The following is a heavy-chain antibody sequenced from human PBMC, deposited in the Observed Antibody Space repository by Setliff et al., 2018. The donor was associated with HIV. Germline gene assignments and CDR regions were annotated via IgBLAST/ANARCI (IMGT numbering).Heavy chain of an antibody. CDR3: ANDRYTGSYYPDF. J-gene: IGHJ4*01. CDR1: GGSISDSH. V-gene: IGHV4-4*07. D-gene: IGHD1-26*01. Sequence: SETLSLTCSVSGGSISDSHWSWIRQPAGKGLEWLGRFYTNGNTYYNPSLRSRVTVSVDTSKNRFTLKMTYMTAADTAIYYCANDRYTGSYYPDFWGRGIQVTVS. CDR2: FYTNGNT.